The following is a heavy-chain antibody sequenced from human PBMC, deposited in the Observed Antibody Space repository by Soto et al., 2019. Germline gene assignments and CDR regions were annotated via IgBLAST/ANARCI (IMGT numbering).Heavy chain of an antibody. CDR3: ALQKYGGGTFDI. CDR2: ISAYNGNT. V-gene: IGHV1-18*01. D-gene: IGHD4-17*01. J-gene: IGHJ3*02. CDR1: GYTFTSYG. Sequence: GASVKVSCKASGYTFTSYGISWVRQAPGQGLEWMGWISAYNGNTNYAQKPQGRVTMTTDTSTSTAYMELRSLRSDDTAVYYCALQKYGGGTFDIWGQGTMVTVSS.